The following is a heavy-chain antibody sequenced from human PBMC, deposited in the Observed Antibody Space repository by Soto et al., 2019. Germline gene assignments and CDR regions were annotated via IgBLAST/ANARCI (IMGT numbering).Heavy chain of an antibody. CDR1: EFSFTTYW. Sequence: PGESLKISCKGSEFSFTTYWIAWVRQMPGEGLKWMGIIYPDDSRTTYSPSFQGQVTISADKSINTAYLQWSSLKASDTAMYYCARRFTMYGDFDYWGQGTLVTVSS. CDR3: ARRFTMYGDFDY. D-gene: IGHD3-10*02. J-gene: IGHJ4*02. CDR2: IYPDDSRT. V-gene: IGHV5-51*01.